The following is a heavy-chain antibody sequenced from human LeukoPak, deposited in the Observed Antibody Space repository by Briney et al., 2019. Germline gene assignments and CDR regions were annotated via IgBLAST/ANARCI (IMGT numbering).Heavy chain of an antibody. CDR2: IYHSGST. Sequence: SETLSLICAVSGYSISSGYYWGWIRQPPGKGLEWIGSIYHSGSTYYNPSLKSRVTISVDTSKNQFSLKLSSVTAADTAVYYCARDQRSGGSFDYWGQGTLVTVSS. D-gene: IGHD2-15*01. V-gene: IGHV4-38-2*02. CDR1: GYSISSGYY. J-gene: IGHJ4*02. CDR3: ARDQRSGGSFDY.